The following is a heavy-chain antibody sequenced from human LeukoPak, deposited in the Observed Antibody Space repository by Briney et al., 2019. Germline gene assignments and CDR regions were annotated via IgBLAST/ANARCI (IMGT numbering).Heavy chain of an antibody. Sequence: GGSLRLSCVASGFPFSNYWMTWVRQAPGKGLEWVANIKQDGSETHYVDSVKGRFTISRDDAKNSLYLQMNSLRAEDAGLYYCARDAHSSSWYQDYWGQATLVTVSS. CDR2: IKQDGSET. D-gene: IGHD6-13*01. V-gene: IGHV3-7*01. J-gene: IGHJ4*02. CDR3: ARDAHSSSWYQDY. CDR1: GFPFSNYW.